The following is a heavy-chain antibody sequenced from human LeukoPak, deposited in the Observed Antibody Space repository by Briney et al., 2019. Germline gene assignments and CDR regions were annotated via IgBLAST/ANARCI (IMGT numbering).Heavy chain of an antibody. V-gene: IGHV3-33*08. J-gene: IGHJ3*02. CDR3: ARDGYNVEAFDT. CDR1: GFTFSSYG. D-gene: IGHD5-24*01. Sequence: GGSLRLSCAASGFTFSSYGMCWVRQAPGKGLEWVAVIWYDGSNKYYADSVKGRFTISRDNSKNTLYLQMNSLRVEDTAVYYCARDGYNVEAFDTWGQGTMITVSS. CDR2: IWYDGSNK.